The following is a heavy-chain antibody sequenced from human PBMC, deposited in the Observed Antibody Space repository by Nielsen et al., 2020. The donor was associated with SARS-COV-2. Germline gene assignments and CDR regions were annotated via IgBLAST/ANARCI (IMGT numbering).Heavy chain of an antibody. CDR3: ARIRSSQRYNWNYSYYYYMDV. J-gene: IGHJ6*03. V-gene: IGHV4-39*07. CDR2: IYYSGNT. Sequence: SETLSLTCTVSGDSITSGSFYWGWIRQPPGKGLEWIGSIYYSGNTYYNPPLKSRVTISVDTSKNQFSLKLSSVTAADTAVYYCARIRSSQRYNWNYSYYYYMDVWGKGTTVTVSS. CDR1: GDSITSGSFY. D-gene: IGHD1-7*01.